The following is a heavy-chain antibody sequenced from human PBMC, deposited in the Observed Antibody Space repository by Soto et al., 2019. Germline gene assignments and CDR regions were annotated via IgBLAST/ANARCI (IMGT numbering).Heavy chain of an antibody. V-gene: IGHV4-4*02. CDR2: IYHSGST. CDR3: ARDPPLPAAMVD. Sequence: QVQLQESGPGLVKPSGTLSLTCAVSGGSISSSNWWSWVRQPPGKGLEWIGEIYHSGSTNYNPSLKSRVTISVDKSKSQFPLQLSSVTAADTALYYCARDPPLPAAMVDWGQGTLVTVSS. CDR1: GGSISSSNW. J-gene: IGHJ4*02. D-gene: IGHD2-2*01.